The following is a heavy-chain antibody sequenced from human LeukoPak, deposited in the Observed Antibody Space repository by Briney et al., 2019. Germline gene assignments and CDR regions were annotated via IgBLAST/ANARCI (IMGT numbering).Heavy chain of an antibody. CDR1: GFTFSNYA. J-gene: IGHJ4*02. CDR2: ISGSGDST. CDR3: ARPATYYYDSSGYDY. V-gene: IGHV3-23*01. Sequence: GGSLRLSCAASGFTFSNYAMRWVRQAPGKGLEWVSGISGSGDSTYYADSVKGRFTISRDNSKNTLYLQMNSLRAEDTAVYYCARPATYYYDSSGYDYWGQGTLVTVSS. D-gene: IGHD3-22*01.